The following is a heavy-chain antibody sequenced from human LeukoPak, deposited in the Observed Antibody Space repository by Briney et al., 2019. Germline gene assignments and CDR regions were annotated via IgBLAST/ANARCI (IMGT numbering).Heavy chain of an antibody. CDR2: IRYDGSNK. D-gene: IGHD5-12*01. CDR3: AKGYDVEDYWYFDL. J-gene: IGHJ2*01. Sequence: PGGSLRLSCAASGFTFSSYGMHWVRQAAGKGLEWVAFIRYDGSNKYYADSVKGRFTISRDNSKNTLYLQMNSLRAEDTAVYYCAKGYDVEDYWYFDLWGRGTLVTVSS. V-gene: IGHV3-30*02. CDR1: GFTFSSYG.